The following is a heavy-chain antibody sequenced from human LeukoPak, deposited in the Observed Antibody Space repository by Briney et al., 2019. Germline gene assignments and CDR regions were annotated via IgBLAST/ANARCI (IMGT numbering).Heavy chain of an antibody. V-gene: IGHV1-2*02. D-gene: IGHD3-9*01. Sequence: ASVKVSCRASGYXFTGYYVHWVRQAPGQGLKWMGWINPNSGGTNYAQKFQGRVTMTRDTSISTAYMELSRLRSGDTAVYYCARGDHYDILTGYQTPSHLSDYWGQGTLVTVSS. CDR3: ARGDHYDILTGYQTPSHLSDY. CDR2: INPNSGGT. CDR1: GYXFTGYY. J-gene: IGHJ4*02.